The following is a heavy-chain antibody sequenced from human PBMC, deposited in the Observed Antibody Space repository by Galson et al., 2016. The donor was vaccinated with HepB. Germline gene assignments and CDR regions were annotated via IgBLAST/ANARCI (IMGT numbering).Heavy chain of an antibody. Sequence: SLRLSCAASGFTFSGSAMHWVRQASGKGLEWVGRIRSKANNYATAYAASVKGRFTISRDDSKNTAYLQTNSLKTEDTAVYYCTSMESCSSTSCYGMDVWGQGTTVTVSS. CDR3: TSMESCSSTSCYGMDV. J-gene: IGHJ6*02. CDR2: IRSKANNYAT. V-gene: IGHV3-73*01. CDR1: GFTFSGSA. D-gene: IGHD2-2*01.